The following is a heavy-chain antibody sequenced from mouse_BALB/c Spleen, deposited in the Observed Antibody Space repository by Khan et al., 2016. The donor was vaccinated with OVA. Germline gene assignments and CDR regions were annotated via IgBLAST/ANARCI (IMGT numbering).Heavy chain of an antibody. CDR2: LWGGGST. Sequence: QVQLKESGPGLVAPSQSLSITCTVSVFSLTDYGVSWIRQPPGKGLEWLGILWGGGSTYYNSALKSRLSISKDNSKSQVFLKMNSLQTDDTAMYYCAKPFYAHYYAMDYWGQGTSVTVSS. CDR3: AKPFYAHYYAMDY. D-gene: IGHD1-1*01. V-gene: IGHV2-6-5*01. J-gene: IGHJ4*01. CDR1: VFSLTDYG.